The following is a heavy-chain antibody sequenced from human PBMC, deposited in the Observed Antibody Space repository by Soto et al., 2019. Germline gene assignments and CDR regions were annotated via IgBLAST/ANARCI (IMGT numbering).Heavy chain of an antibody. J-gene: IGHJ4*02. Sequence: QVQLVQSGAAVKKPGSSVKVSCRAYGGTFSSYAISWVRQSPGQGLEWMGGIIPIIGTANYAQKFQGRVTVTADESTSTAYMELSSLRSEDTAVYYCARGYRGSGGYALWGQGTLGTVSS. D-gene: IGHD2-15*01. CDR3: ARGYRGSGGYAL. V-gene: IGHV1-69*01. CDR2: IIPIIGTA. CDR1: GGTFSSYA.